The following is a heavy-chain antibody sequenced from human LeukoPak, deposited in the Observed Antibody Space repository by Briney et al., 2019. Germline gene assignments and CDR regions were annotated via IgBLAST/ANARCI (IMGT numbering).Heavy chain of an antibody. CDR3: ARGRQLVRDVVYYYYYMDV. CDR2: TYYRSKWYN. V-gene: IGHV6-1*01. J-gene: IGHJ6*03. D-gene: IGHD6-6*01. CDR1: GDSVSSNSAA. Sequence: SQTLSLTCAISGDSVSSNSAAWNWIRQSPSRGLEWQGRTYYRSKWYNDYAVSVKSRITINPDTSKNQFSLKLSSVTAADTAVYYCARGRQLVRDVVYYYYYMDVWGKGTTVTVSS.